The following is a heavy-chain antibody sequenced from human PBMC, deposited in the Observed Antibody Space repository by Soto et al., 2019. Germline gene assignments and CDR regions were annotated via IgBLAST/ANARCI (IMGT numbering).Heavy chain of an antibody. V-gene: IGHV3-48*02. Sequence: PVGSLRLSCTPSGFIFSDYSMNWVRQAPGKGLEWISYITTTSSTMYYADSVKGRFTISRDNAKNSLYLQMNSLRDEDTAVYYCARDSSGRQYYGMDVWGQGTTVTV. CDR3: ARDSSGRQYYGMDV. CDR2: ITTTSSTM. D-gene: IGHD3-22*01. J-gene: IGHJ6*02. CDR1: GFIFSDYS.